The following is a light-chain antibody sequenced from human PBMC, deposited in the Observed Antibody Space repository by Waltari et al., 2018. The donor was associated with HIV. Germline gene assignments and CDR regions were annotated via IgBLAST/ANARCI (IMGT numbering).Light chain of an antibody. CDR1: QSVNTNY. V-gene: IGKV3-20*01. J-gene: IGKJ5*01. CDR2: EAS. Sequence: EVVLTQSPGTVSLSPRERATLSCRASQSVNTNYLAWYQQKPGQAPRLLIYEASGRATGIPDRFSGSGSGTDFTLTISRVEPEDFAVYFCQQYGISPITFGQGTRLE. CDR3: QQYGISPIT.